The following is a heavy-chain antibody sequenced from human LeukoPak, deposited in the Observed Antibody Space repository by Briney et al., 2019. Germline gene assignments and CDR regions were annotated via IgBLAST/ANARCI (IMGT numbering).Heavy chain of an antibody. D-gene: IGHD3-3*01. Sequence: PSETLSLTCTVSGGSISSYYWSWIRQPPGKGLEWIGYIYYSGSTNYNPSLKSRVTISVDTSKNQFSLKLSSVTAADTAVYYCARKFSGITIFGVADYWGQGTLVTVSS. CDR3: ARKFSGITIFGVADY. CDR2: IYYSGST. V-gene: IGHV4-59*12. CDR1: GGSISSYY. J-gene: IGHJ4*02.